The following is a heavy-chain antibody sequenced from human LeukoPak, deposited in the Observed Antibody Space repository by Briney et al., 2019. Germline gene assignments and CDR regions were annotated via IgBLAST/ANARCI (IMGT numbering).Heavy chain of an antibody. V-gene: IGHV1-2*02. J-gene: IGHJ5*02. CDR2: INPNSGGT. Sequence: ASVKVSCKASGYTFTGYYMHWVRRAPGQGLEWMGWINPNSGGTNYAQKFQGRVTMTRDTSISTAYMELSRLRSDDTAVYYCAGGVVAATAFDPWGQGTLVTVSS. D-gene: IGHD2-15*01. CDR1: GYTFTGYY. CDR3: AGGVVAATAFDP.